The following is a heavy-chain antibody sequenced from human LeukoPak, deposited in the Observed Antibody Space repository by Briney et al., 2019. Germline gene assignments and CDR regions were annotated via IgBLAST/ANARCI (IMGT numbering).Heavy chain of an antibody. CDR2: ISGSGGST. CDR1: GFTFSSYA. CDR3: AKYSSGWYGIDY. Sequence: GGSLRLSCAASGFTFSSYAMSWVRQAPGKGLEWVSGISGSGGSTYYADSVKGRFTISRDNSKNTLYLQMNSLSAEDTAVYYCAKYSSGWYGIDYWGQGTLVTVSS. V-gene: IGHV3-23*01. J-gene: IGHJ4*02. D-gene: IGHD6-19*01.